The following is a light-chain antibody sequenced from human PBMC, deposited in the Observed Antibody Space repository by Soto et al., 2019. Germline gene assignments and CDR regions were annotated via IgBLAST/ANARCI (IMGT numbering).Light chain of an antibody. CDR3: QQRGNWPFT. Sequence: EIVMTQSPATLSVSPGARATLSCRASQSVRSYLAWYQQKPGQTPSLLIYGASTRATGVPARFSGSGSGTDFTLTISRLEPEDFAVYYCQQRGNWPFTFGPGTKVDI. CDR1: QSVRSY. V-gene: IGKV3-11*01. CDR2: GAS. J-gene: IGKJ3*01.